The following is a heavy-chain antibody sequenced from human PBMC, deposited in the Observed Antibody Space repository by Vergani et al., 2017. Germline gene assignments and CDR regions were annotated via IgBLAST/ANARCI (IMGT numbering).Heavy chain of an antibody. Sequence: QEQLVQSGAEVKKPGDSVKVSCEASGYTFTAYFMHWVRQAPGQGLEWMGWINPKTGGINYAQEFQDRVTMTRDTSTSTAYMELRRLTFDDTAVYYCARSTDYPDDYVSSDYFRRTLDVWGKGTTVTVS. V-gene: IGHV1-2*02. CDR1: GYTFTAYF. CDR3: ARSTDYPDDYVSSDYFRRTLDV. J-gene: IGHJ6*03. D-gene: IGHD4/OR15-4a*01. CDR2: INPKTGGI.